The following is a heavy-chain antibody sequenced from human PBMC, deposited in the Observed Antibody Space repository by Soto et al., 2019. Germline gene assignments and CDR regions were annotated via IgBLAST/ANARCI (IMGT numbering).Heavy chain of an antibody. J-gene: IGHJ6*02. D-gene: IGHD2-2*01. V-gene: IGHV3-7*01. CDR2: IKQDGSEK. CDR1: GFTFSSYW. CDR3: ARLVEQHYYYYGMDV. Sequence: PGGSLRLSCAASGFTFSSYWMSWVRQAPGKGLEWVANIKQDGSEKYYVDSVKGRFTISRDNAKNSLYLQMNSLRAEDTAVYYCARLVEQHYYYYGMDVWGQGTTVTVSS.